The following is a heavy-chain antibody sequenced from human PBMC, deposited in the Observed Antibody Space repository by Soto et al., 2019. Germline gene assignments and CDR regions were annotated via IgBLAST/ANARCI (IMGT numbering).Heavy chain of an antibody. V-gene: IGHV3-23*01. J-gene: IGHJ3*01. CDR3: AKGKSSNYVSHAFDV. Sequence: GSLRLSCAASGFNFNTYAMSWVRQPPGKGLEWVPGISGGGGSIHYVDSVKGRFTISRDNSKNTLYLQMNSLRGEDTAVYYCAKGKSSNYVSHAFDVWGQGTMVTVSS. D-gene: IGHD3-10*02. CDR1: GFNFNTYA. CDR2: ISGGGGSI.